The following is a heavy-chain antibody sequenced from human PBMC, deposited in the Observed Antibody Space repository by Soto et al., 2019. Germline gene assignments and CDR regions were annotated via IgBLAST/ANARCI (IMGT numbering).Heavy chain of an antibody. D-gene: IGHD3-10*01. CDR1: GGSFSGYY. CDR2: INHSGST. Sequence: PSETLSLTCAVYGGSFSGYYWSWIRQPPGKGLEWIGEINHSGSTNYNPSLKSRVTISVDTSKNQFSLKLSSVTAADTAVFYFARVRTIILVRGVIIPPDYYYYGMDVWGQGTTVTVSS. J-gene: IGHJ6*02. CDR3: ARVRTIILVRGVIIPPDYYYYGMDV. V-gene: IGHV4-34*01.